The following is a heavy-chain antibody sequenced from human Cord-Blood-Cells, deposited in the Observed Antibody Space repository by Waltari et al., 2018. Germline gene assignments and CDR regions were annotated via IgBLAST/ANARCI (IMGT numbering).Heavy chain of an antibody. CDR3: ARDYYGDYGGVDY. V-gene: IGHV3-30-3*01. CDR1: GFTFSSYA. CDR2: ISYDGSNK. D-gene: IGHD4-17*01. J-gene: IGHJ4*02. Sequence: QVQLVESGGGVVQPGRSLRLSCAASGFTFSSYAMHWVRQAPGKGLEWVAVISYDGSNKYYADSVKGRFTISRDNSKNTLYLQMNSLRAEDTAVYYCARDYYGDYGGVDYWGQRTLVTVSS.